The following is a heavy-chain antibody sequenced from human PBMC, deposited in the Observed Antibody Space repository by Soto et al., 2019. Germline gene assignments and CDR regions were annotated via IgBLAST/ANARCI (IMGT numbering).Heavy chain of an antibody. CDR2: INHSGST. Sequence: SETLSLTCAVYGGSFSGDYWSWIRQPPGKGLEWIGEINHSGSTNYNPSLKSRVTISVDTSKNQFSLKLSSVTAADTAVYYCARMTLATVALDYWGQGTLVTVSS. CDR3: ARMTLATVALDY. J-gene: IGHJ4*02. V-gene: IGHV4-34*01. D-gene: IGHD4-17*01. CDR1: GGSFSGDY.